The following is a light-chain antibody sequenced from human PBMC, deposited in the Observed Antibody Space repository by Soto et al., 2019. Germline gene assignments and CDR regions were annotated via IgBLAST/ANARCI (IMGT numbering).Light chain of an antibody. CDR3: CSYAGSYTVV. J-gene: IGLJ1*01. Sequence: QSALTQPRSVSGSPGQSVISSCTGTSSDVGNYDYVSWYQQHPGKAPKLIIYDVTKRPSGVPDRFSGSKSGNTASLTISGLQAEDEADYYCCSYAGSYTVVFGTGTKLTVL. CDR2: DVT. V-gene: IGLV2-11*01. CDR1: SSDVGNYDY.